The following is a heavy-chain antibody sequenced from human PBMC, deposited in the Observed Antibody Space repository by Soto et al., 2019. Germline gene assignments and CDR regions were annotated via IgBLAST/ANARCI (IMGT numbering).Heavy chain of an antibody. V-gene: IGHV3-33*05. Sequence: GSLRLSCAASGFTFSSFGMQWVRQAPGKGLEWVAVISYDGSNKYYADSVKGRFTISRDNSKNTLYLQMNSLRAEDTAVYYCAKSPGMYYYDSSGYYHYDYWGQGTLVTVSS. J-gene: IGHJ4*02. CDR3: AKSPGMYYYDSSGYYHYDY. D-gene: IGHD3-22*01. CDR2: ISYDGSNK. CDR1: GFTFSSFG.